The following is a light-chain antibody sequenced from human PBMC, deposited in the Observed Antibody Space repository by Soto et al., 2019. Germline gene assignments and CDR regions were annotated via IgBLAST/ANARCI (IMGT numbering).Light chain of an antibody. J-gene: IGKJ4*01. CDR1: QGISSY. CDR2: AAT. Sequence: DIQLTQSPSFLSASVGDRVTITCRASQGISSYLAWYQQKPGKAPKVLISAATTLQSGVRSRFSGSGSGTEFTLTISSLQPEDFATYYCQQLNNYPITFGGGTKVEI. CDR3: QQLNNYPIT. V-gene: IGKV1-9*01.